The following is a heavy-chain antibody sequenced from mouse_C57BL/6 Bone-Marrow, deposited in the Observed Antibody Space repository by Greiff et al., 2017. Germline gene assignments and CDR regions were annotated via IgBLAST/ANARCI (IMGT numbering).Heavy chain of an antibody. CDR1: GFNFKDDY. CDR2: IDPGIGDT. CDR3: SSVGGNDFDF. J-gene: IGHJ2*01. Sequence: VQLQQSGAELVRPGASVKLSCTASGFNFKDDYIPWVNQRPEQGLEWIGWIDPGIGDTEYAANFQGKATITSDTSSNTAYLQLSSLTSEDTAVDYCSSVGGNDFDFGGQGTPLTVAS. V-gene: IGHV14-4*01. D-gene: IGHD1-1*02.